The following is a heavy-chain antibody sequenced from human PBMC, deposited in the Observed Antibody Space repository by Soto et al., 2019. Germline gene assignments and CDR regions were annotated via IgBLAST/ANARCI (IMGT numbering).Heavy chain of an antibody. CDR1: GGSFSGYY. CDR3: XXXXXXXXXXXAMPIVY. CDR2: INHSGST. Sequence: QVQLQQWGAGLLKPSETLSLTCAVYGGSFSGYYWSWIRQPPGKGLEWIGEINHSGSTNYNPSLKSRXXXSXDTXXXXXXXXXXXXXXXXXXXXXXXXXXXXXXXXXAMPIVYWGQGTLVTVSS. D-gene: IGHD2-2*01. V-gene: IGHV4-34*01. J-gene: IGHJ4*02.